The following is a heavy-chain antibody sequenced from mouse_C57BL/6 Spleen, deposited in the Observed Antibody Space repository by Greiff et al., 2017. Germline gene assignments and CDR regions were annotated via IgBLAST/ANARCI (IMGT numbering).Heavy chain of an antibody. D-gene: IGHD2-10*01. CDR3: ARGGPAYSYYAMDY. J-gene: IGHJ4*01. CDR2: INPYNGGT. V-gene: IGHV1-19*01. CDR1: GYTFTDYY. Sequence: VQLQQSGPVLVKPGASVKMSCKASGYTFTDYYMNWVKQSHGKSLEWIGVINPYNGGTSYNQKFKGKATLTVDKSSSTAYMELNSLTSEDSAVYYCARGGPAYSYYAMDYWGQGTSVTVSS.